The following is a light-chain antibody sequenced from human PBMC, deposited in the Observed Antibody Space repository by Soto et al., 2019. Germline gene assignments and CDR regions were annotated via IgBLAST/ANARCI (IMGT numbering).Light chain of an antibody. V-gene: IGKV3-15*01. CDR1: QTIDTN. CDR2: AAS. J-gene: IGKJ1*01. Sequence: EIVMTQSPGTVSVSPGERATLSCRASQTIDTNLAWYQQKPGQAPRLLIFAASTRATGIPARFSGSGSGTEFSLTITSLQSEDFALYYCQQYNNRPPWTFGQGTKVDIK. CDR3: QQYNNRPPWT.